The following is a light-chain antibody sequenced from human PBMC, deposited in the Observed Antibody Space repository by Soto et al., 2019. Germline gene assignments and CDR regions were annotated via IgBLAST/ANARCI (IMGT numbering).Light chain of an antibody. J-gene: IGKJ1*01. CDR1: QSISSW. Sequence: DIQMTQSPSTLSASVGDRVTITCRASQSISSWLAWYQQKPGKAPKLLIYKASSLESGVPSRFSGSGSVTEFTLTISSLQPDDFATYDCQQYNSYPWTFGQGTKVEIK. CDR3: QQYNSYPWT. V-gene: IGKV1-5*03. CDR2: KAS.